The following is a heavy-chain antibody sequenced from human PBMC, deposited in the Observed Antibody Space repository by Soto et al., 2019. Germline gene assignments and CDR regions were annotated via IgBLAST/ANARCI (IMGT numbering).Heavy chain of an antibody. CDR2: IYPGDSDA. Sequence: WIRRVRQKTRKGLEWMGIIYPGDSDARYSPSFAGQVTISVDKSITTAYLHWSSLEASDSAVYYCARQGDMAATPADAFDIWGQGTLVTVSS. J-gene: IGHJ3*02. CDR1: W. V-gene: IGHV5-51*01. D-gene: IGHD6-19*01. CDR3: ARQGDMAATPADAFDI.